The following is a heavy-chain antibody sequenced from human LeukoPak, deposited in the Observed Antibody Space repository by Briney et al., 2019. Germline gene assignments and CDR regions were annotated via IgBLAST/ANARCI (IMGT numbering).Heavy chain of an antibody. V-gene: IGHV3-33*01. Sequence: GRSLRLSCAASGFTFSSCGMHWVRQAPGKGLEWVAVIWYDGSNKYYADSVKGRFTISRDNSKNTLYLQMNSLRAEDTAVYYCARSAYDSSGYYATGFGDYWGQGTLVTVSS. CDR1: GFTFSSCG. J-gene: IGHJ4*02. CDR3: ARSAYDSSGYYATGFGDY. D-gene: IGHD3-22*01. CDR2: IWYDGSNK.